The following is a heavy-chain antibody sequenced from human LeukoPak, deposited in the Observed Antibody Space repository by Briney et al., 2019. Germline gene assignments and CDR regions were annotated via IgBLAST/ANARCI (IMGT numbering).Heavy chain of an antibody. CDR2: IFFSGTT. CDR1: GGSISTNY. J-gene: IGHJ4*02. CDR3: ARLIAVTGTVDYFDY. V-gene: IGHV4-59*01. Sequence: ASETLSLTCTVSGGSISTNYWSWIRQPPGKGLEWIGYIFFSGTTNYNPSLKGRVAISVDASKNQFSLKLSSVTAADTAIYYCARLIAVTGTVDYFDYWGQGTLVTVSS. D-gene: IGHD6-19*01.